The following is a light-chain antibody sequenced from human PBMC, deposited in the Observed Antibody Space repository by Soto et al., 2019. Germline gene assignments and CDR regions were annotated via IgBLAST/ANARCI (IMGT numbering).Light chain of an antibody. V-gene: IGKV3-11*01. Sequence: EIVLTQSPATLSLSPGERATLSCRASQSVSSYLAWYQQKPGQAPRLLIYDASNSATGIPARFSGSGSGTDFTLTISSLEPEDFAIYYCQQRSNWPPVTFGGGNKVEIK. CDR3: QQRSNWPPVT. J-gene: IGKJ4*01. CDR1: QSVSSY. CDR2: DAS.